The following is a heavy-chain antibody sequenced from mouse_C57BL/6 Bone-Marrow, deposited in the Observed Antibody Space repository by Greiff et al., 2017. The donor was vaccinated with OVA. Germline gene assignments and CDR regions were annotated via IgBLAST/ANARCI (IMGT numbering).Heavy chain of an antibody. Sequence: QVQLQQPGAELVKPGASVKLSCKASGYTFTSYWMHWVKQRPGQGLEWIGMIHPNSGSTNYNEKFKSKATLTVDKSSSTAYMRLSSRTSEDSAVYYCARPYDYDRDYYAMDYWGQGTSVTVSS. CDR3: ARPYDYDRDYYAMDY. D-gene: IGHD2-4*01. CDR1: GYTFTSYW. CDR2: IHPNSGST. J-gene: IGHJ4*01. V-gene: IGHV1-64*01.